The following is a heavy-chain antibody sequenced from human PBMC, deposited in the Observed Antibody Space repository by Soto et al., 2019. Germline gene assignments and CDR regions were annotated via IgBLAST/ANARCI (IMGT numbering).Heavy chain of an antibody. J-gene: IGHJ5*02. Sequence: SSETLSLTCTVSGGSISSSSYYWGWIRQPPGKGLEWIGSIYYSGSTYYNPSLKSRVTISVDTSKNQFTLKLRSVTAADTAVYYCARHAVTGTPLNNWFDPWGQGTLVTVSS. CDR2: IYYSGST. D-gene: IGHD1-7*01. CDR3: ARHAVTGTPLNNWFDP. V-gene: IGHV4-39*01. CDR1: GGSISSSSYY.